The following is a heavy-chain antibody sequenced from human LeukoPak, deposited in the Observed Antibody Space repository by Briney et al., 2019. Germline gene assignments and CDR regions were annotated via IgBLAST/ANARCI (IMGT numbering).Heavy chain of an antibody. J-gene: IGHJ5*02. Sequence: PGGSLRLSCVGSGFTFNRYAFHWVRQAPGKGLEWVAVISYDGSNRYYADSVKGRFTVSRDNSKNTLYLQMDSLRYEDTAMYYCASLGRTIFGVVFDSLRRWFDPWGQGTLVTVSS. CDR1: GFTFNRYA. CDR3: ASLGRTIFGVVFDSLRRWFDP. D-gene: IGHD3-3*01. V-gene: IGHV3-30*03. CDR2: ISYDGSNR.